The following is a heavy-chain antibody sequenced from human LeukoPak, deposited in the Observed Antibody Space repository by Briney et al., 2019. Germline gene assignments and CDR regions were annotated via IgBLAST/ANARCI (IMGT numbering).Heavy chain of an antibody. Sequence: GASVKVSCKVSGYTLTELSMHWVRQAPGKGLEWMGGFDPEDGETIYAQKFQGGVTMTEDTSTDTAYMELSSLRSEDTAVYYCATLGDSSGYHYAFDIWGQGTMVTVSS. CDR2: FDPEDGET. CDR1: GYTLTELS. CDR3: ATLGDSSGYHYAFDI. V-gene: IGHV1-24*01. J-gene: IGHJ3*02. D-gene: IGHD3-22*01.